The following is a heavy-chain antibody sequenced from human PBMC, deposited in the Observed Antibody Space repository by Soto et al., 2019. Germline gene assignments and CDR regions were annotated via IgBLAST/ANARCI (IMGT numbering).Heavy chain of an antibody. Sequence: ASVKVSCNASGYTFTSYAMHWLRQAPGQRLEWMGCINAGNGNTKYSQKFQGRVTITRDTSASTAYMELSSLRSEDTAVYYCARDPPYSSSWYRYHYMDVWGKGTTVTVSS. D-gene: IGHD6-13*01. J-gene: IGHJ6*03. CDR1: GYTFTSYA. V-gene: IGHV1-3*01. CDR3: ARDPPYSSSWYRYHYMDV. CDR2: INAGNGNT.